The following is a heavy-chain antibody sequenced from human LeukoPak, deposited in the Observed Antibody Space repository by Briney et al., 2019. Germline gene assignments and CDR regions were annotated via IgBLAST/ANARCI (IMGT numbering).Heavy chain of an antibody. V-gene: IGHV1-69*01. CDR1: GGTFSSYA. CDR3: ARDGNDILTGYYKAPLDY. D-gene: IGHD3-9*01. Sequence: SVKVSCKASGGTFSSYAISWVRQAPGQGLEWMGGIIPIFGTANYAQKFQGRVTITADESTSTAYMELSSLRSEDTAVYYCARDGNDILTGYYKAPLDYWGQGTLVTVSS. J-gene: IGHJ4*02. CDR2: IIPIFGTA.